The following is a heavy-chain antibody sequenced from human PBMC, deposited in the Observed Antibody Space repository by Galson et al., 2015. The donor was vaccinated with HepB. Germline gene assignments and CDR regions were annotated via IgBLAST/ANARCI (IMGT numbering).Heavy chain of an antibody. J-gene: IGHJ4*02. CDR2: ISYDGGNK. CDR1: GFTFSSNA. Sequence: SLXLSCAASGFTFSSNAMHWVRQAPGKGLEWVSVISYDGGNKYYADSVKGRFTISRDNSKNTVYLEMNRLRPEDTAVYYCARLNQQLVFDYRGQGTLVTVSS. D-gene: IGHD6-13*01. CDR3: ARLNQQLVFDY. V-gene: IGHV3-30-3*01.